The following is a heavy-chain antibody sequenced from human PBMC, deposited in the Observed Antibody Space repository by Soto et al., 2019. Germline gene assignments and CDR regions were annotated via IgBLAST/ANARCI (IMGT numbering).Heavy chain of an antibody. CDR1: GCTFTGDN. J-gene: IGHJ4*02. Sequence: ASVKVSFKADGCTFTGDNMHWVRHAPGQGLEWMGLINPNGGGTNYAQKFQGRVTMTRDTSISTAYMELSRLRSDDTAVYYCARAPYCSGGSCYFDYWGQGTLVTV. V-gene: IGHV1-2*02. CDR3: ARAPYCSGGSCYFDY. D-gene: IGHD2-15*01. CDR2: INPNGGGT.